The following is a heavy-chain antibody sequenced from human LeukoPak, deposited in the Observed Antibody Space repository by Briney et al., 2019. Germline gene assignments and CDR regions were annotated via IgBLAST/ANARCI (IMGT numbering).Heavy chain of an antibody. CDR3: AREVEGYMDV. J-gene: IGHJ6*03. D-gene: IGHD1-26*01. CDR1: GFTFSSYS. Sequence: QPGGSLRLSCAASGFTFSSYSMNWVRQAPGKGVEWVSCISSSSSAIYYADSVKGRFTISRDNAKNSLYLQMNSLRAEDTAVYYCAREVEGYMDVWGKGTTVTVSS. CDR2: ISSSSSAI. V-gene: IGHV3-48*01.